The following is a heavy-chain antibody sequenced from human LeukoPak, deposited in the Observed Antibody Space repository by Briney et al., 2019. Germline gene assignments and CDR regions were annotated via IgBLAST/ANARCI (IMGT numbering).Heavy chain of an antibody. CDR3: AKDTQWSGYYDDAFDI. Sequence: GGSLRLSCAASGFTFSSYGMHWVRQAPGKGLEWVAVISCDGSNKYYADSVKGRFTISRDNSKNTLYLQMNSLRAEDTAVYYCAKDTQWSGYYDDAFDIWGQGTMVTVSS. CDR1: GFTFSSYG. CDR2: ISCDGSNK. V-gene: IGHV3-30*18. J-gene: IGHJ3*02. D-gene: IGHD3-3*01.